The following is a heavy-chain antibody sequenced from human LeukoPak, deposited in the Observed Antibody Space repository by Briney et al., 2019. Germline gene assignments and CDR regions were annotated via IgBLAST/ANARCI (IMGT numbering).Heavy chain of an antibody. J-gene: IGHJ3*02. Sequence: SETLSLTCTVSGGSISGYYWSWIRQPPGKGLEWIGEINHSGSTNYNPSLKSRVTISVDTSKNQFSLKLSSVTAADTAVYYCARRRWLFDAFDIWGQGTMVTVPS. V-gene: IGHV4-34*01. CDR1: GGSISGYY. CDR3: ARRRWLFDAFDI. D-gene: IGHD5-24*01. CDR2: INHSGST.